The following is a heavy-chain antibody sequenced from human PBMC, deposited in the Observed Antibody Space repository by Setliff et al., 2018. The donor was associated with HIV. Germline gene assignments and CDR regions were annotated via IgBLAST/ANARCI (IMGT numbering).Heavy chain of an antibody. Sequence: GASVKVSCKASGYTFNNYGISWVRQAPGQGLEWMGWINTHSGYTNYAQNVQGRVTVTMDTSTSTAYMELRSLKSDDTAVYYCAREIRTVYTGGHYFYGIDVWGQGTAVTVSS. CDR2: INTHSGYT. D-gene: IGHD3-16*01. CDR3: AREIRTVYTGGHYFYGIDV. CDR1: GYTFNNYG. J-gene: IGHJ6*02. V-gene: IGHV1-18*01.